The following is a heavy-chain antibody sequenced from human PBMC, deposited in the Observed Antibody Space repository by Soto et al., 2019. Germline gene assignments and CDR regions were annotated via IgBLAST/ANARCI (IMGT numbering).Heavy chain of an antibody. CDR3: ARDRRGSWYGRYYYYYGMDV. CDR1: GFTFSSYA. J-gene: IGHJ6*02. D-gene: IGHD6-13*01. V-gene: IGHV3-30-3*01. CDR2: ISYDGSNK. Sequence: QVQLVESGGGVVQPGRSLRLSCAASGFTFSSYAMHWVRQAPGKGLEWVAVISYDGSNKYYADSVKGRFTISRDNSKNTLYLQMHSLRAEDTAVYYCARDRRGSWYGRYYYYYGMDVWGQGTTVTVSS.